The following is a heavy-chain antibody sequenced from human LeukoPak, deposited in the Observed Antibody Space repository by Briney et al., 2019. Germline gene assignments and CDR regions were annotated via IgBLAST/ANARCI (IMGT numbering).Heavy chain of an antibody. V-gene: IGHV4-59*01. CDR3: ARPYSGYSDAFDI. CDR2: IYYRGST. Sequence: SETLSLTCTVSGGSISSYYWSWIRQPPGKGLEWIGYIYYRGSTNYNPSLKSRVTISVDTSKNQFSLKLSSVTAADTAVYYCARPYSGYSDAFDIWGQGTMVTVSS. D-gene: IGHD5-18*01. CDR1: GGSISSYY. J-gene: IGHJ3*02.